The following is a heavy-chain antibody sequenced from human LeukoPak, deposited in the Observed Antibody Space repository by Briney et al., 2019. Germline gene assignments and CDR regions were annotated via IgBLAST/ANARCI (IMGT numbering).Heavy chain of an antibody. CDR1: GFTFSNAW. D-gene: IGHD3-10*01. J-gene: IGHJ4*02. Sequence: GGSLRLSCAASGFTFSNAWMSWVRQAPGKGLEWVGRIKTKADGGTTDYTAPVKGRFTISRDNSKNTLYLQMNSLRAEDTAVYYCARDYGYWGQGTLVTVSS. CDR3: ARDYGY. V-gene: IGHV3-15*01. CDR2: IKTKADGGTT.